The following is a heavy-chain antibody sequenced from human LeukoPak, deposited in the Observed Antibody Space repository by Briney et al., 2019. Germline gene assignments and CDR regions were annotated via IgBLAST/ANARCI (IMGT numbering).Heavy chain of an antibody. D-gene: IGHD3-3*01. CDR3: ATQLGLRFLEGSGGYFDY. CDR1: GFTFSSYG. Sequence: GGSLRLSCAASGFTFSSYGMHWVRQAPGKGLEWVAVISYDGSNKYYADSVKGRFTISRDNSKNTLYLQMNSLRSEDTAVYYCATQLGLRFLEGSGGYFDYWGQGTLVTVSS. J-gene: IGHJ4*02. V-gene: IGHV3-30*03. CDR2: ISYDGSNK.